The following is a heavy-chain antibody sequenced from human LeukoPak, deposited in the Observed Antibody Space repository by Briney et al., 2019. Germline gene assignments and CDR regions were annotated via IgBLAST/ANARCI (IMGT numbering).Heavy chain of an antibody. CDR1: GFTVSSNY. Sequence: GGSLRLSCAASGFTVSSNYMSWVRQAPGKGLEWVSVIYSGGSTYYADSVKGRFTISRDNSMSTLYLQMNSLRPEDTAVYYCARGGYTSGWYSYWGQGTLVTVSS. J-gene: IGHJ4*02. V-gene: IGHV3-66*02. CDR3: ARGGYTSGWYSY. CDR2: IYSGGST. D-gene: IGHD6-19*01.